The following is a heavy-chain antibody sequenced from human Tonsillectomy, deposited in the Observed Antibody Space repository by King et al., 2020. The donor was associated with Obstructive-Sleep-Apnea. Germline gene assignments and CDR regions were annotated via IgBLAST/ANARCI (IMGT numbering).Heavy chain of an antibody. CDR1: GGSISSSSYY. J-gene: IGHJ4*02. CDR3: ASLGYCSGGSCQDY. CDR2: IYYSGST. D-gene: IGHD2-15*01. V-gene: IGHV4-39*07. Sequence: QLQESGPGLVKPSETLSLTCTVSGGSISSSSYYWGWIRQPPGKGLEWTGSIYYSGSTYYNPALKSRVTISVDTSKNQFSLKLSSVTAADTAVYYCASLGYCSGGSCQDYWGQGTLATVSS.